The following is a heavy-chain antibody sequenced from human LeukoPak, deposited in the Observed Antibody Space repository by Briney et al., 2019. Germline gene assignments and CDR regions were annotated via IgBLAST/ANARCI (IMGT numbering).Heavy chain of an antibody. CDR3: ARSGSNYDFWSGYYSPVAGVDY. J-gene: IGHJ4*02. V-gene: IGHV1-2*02. CDR1: GYTSTTYG. Sequence: ASVKVSCKASGYTSTTYGISWVRQAPGQGLEWMGWINPNSGGTNYAQKFQGRVTMTRDTSISTAYMELNRLRSDDTAVYYCARSGSNYDFWSGYYSPVAGVDYWGQGTLVTVSS. CDR2: INPNSGGT. D-gene: IGHD3-3*01.